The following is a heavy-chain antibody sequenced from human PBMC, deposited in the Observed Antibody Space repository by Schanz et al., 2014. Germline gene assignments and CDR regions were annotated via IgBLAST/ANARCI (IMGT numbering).Heavy chain of an antibody. D-gene: IGHD5-18*01. CDR1: GFTFSSYA. Sequence: EVHLLDSGGGLVQPGGSLRLSCAASGFTFSSYAMSWVRQAPGKGLEWVSSISSGGNPYYANSVKGRFTISRDNAKNSLYLQMNGLRAEDTAVYYCARVALPGYSSPRDAFDIWGQGTMVTVSS. CDR3: ARVALPGYSSPRDAFDI. J-gene: IGHJ3*02. CDR2: ISSGGNP. V-gene: IGHV3-23*01.